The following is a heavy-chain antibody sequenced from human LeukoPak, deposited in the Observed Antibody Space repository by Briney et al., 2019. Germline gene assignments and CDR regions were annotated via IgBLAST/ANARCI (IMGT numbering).Heavy chain of an antibody. CDR3: ARDGSITIFGVAQGAFDI. V-gene: IGHV1-18*01. CDR1: GYTFTSYG. CDR2: ISAYNGNT. D-gene: IGHD3-3*01. Sequence: ASVKVSCKASGYTFTSYGISWVRQAPGQGLEWMGWISAYNGNTKYAQKLQGRVTMTTDTSTSTAYMELRSLRSDDTAVYYCARDGSITIFGVAQGAFDIWGQGTMVTVSS. J-gene: IGHJ3*02.